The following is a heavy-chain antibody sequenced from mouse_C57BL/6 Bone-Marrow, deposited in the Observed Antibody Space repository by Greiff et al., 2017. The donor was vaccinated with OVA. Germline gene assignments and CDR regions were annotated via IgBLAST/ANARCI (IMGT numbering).Heavy chain of an antibody. D-gene: IGHD2-4*01. Sequence: VQLQQSGPELVKPGASVKISCKASGYSFTGYFMNWVMQSHGKSLEWIGRINPYNGDTFYNQKFKGKATLTVDKSSSTAHMELRSLTSEDSAVDYCARDDYVDYWGQGTTLTVSS. CDR3: ARDDYVDY. J-gene: IGHJ2*01. V-gene: IGHV1-20*01. CDR2: INPYNGDT. CDR1: GYSFTGYF.